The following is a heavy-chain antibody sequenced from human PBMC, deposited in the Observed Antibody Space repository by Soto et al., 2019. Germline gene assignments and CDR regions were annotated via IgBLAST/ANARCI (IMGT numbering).Heavy chain of an antibody. Sequence: QVQLVQSGAEVKNPGASVKVSCKASGYTFTSFYIHWVRQAPGQGLEWMSIINPNGGSTNYAQNLQGRVTLTRDTSTNTVYMELSSRGSEDTAVYYCARGLTSGDYWGQGTLVTVSS. CDR3: ARGLTSGDY. V-gene: IGHV1-46*01. CDR1: GYTFTSFY. J-gene: IGHJ4*02. CDR2: INPNGGST.